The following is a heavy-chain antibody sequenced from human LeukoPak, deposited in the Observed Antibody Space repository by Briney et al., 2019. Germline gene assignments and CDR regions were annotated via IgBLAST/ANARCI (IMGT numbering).Heavy chain of an antibody. V-gene: IGHV1-69*05. Sequence: GASVKVSCKASGGTFSSYAISWVRQAPGQGLEWMGGIIPIFGTANYAQKFQGRVTITTDESTSTAYMELSSLRSEDTAVYYCARDGRLVAAAGTSRFDPWGQGTLVTVSS. CDR1: GGTFSSYA. CDR2: IIPIFGTA. D-gene: IGHD6-13*01. J-gene: IGHJ5*02. CDR3: ARDGRLVAAAGTSRFDP.